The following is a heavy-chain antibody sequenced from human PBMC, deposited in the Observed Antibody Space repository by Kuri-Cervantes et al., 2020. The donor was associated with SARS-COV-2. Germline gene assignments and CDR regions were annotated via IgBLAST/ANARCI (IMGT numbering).Heavy chain of an antibody. D-gene: IGHD6-13*01. CDR1: GFTFSSYD. V-gene: IGHV3-13*03. J-gene: IGHJ4*02. Sequence: LSLTCAACGFTFSSYDMHWVRQATGKGLEWVSAIGTAGDTYYPGSVKGQFTISRDNAKNSLYLQMNSLRAEDTAVYYCAREIWYSSSLHYFDYWGQGTLVTVSS. CDR3: AREIWYSSSLHYFDY. CDR2: IGTAGDT.